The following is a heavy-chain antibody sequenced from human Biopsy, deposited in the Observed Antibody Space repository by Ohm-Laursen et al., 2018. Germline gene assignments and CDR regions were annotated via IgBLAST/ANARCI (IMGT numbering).Heavy chain of an antibody. J-gene: IGHJ4*02. Sequence: ASVKVSCKVSGYTLTALSMHWVRQAPGRGLEWMGGFAPENGKTIYAQKFRGRITMTEDTSTDTAYMELSSLRSEDTAVYYCAADINVWNVNYWGQGTLVIVSS. V-gene: IGHV1-24*01. D-gene: IGHD1-1*01. CDR1: GYTLTALS. CDR3: AADINVWNVNY. CDR2: FAPENGKT.